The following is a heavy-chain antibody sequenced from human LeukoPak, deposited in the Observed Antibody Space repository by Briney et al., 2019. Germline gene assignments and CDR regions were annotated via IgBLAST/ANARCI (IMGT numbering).Heavy chain of an antibody. J-gene: IGHJ4*02. D-gene: IGHD5/OR15-5a*01. V-gene: IGHV3-33*01. Sequence: PGGSLRPSCAASGFTFSTYAMHWVRQAPGKGLEWVAVIWYDGTNKYNADSVTGRFTISRDDSKNTLYLQMSSLRAEDTAVYYCARDRGMVSTNLDYWGQGTLVTVSS. CDR2: IWYDGTNK. CDR3: ARDRGMVSTNLDY. CDR1: GFTFSTYA.